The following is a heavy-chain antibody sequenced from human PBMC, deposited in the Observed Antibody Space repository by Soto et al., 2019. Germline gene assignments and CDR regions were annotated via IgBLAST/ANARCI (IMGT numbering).Heavy chain of an antibody. D-gene: IGHD3-22*01. Sequence: GGSLRLSCAASGFTFSNAWMNWVRQAPGKGLEWVGRIKSKTDGGTTDYAAPVKGRFTISRDDSKNTLYLQMNSLKTEDTAVYYCTTPPDYYDSSGYYYEYGMDVWGQGTTVTVSS. V-gene: IGHV3-15*07. J-gene: IGHJ6*02. CDR2: IKSKTDGGTT. CDR1: GFTFSNAW. CDR3: TTPPDYYDSSGYYYEYGMDV.